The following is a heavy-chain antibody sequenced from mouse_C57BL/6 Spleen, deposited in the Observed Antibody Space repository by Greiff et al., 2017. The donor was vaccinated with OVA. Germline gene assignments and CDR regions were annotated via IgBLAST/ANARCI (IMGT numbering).Heavy chain of an antibody. CDR3: TTLSYAFAY. V-gene: IGHV14-4*01. CDR1: GFNIKDDY. Sequence: EVKVVESGAELVRPGASVKLSCTASGFNIKDDYMHWVKQRPEQGLEWIGWIDPENGDTEYASKFQGKATITADTSSNTAYLQLSSLTSEDTAVYYCTTLSYAFAYWGQGTLVTVSA. D-gene: IGHD2-12*01. J-gene: IGHJ3*01. CDR2: IDPENGDT.